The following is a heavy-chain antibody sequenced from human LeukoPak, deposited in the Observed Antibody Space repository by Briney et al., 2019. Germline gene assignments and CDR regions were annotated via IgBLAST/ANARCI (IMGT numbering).Heavy chain of an antibody. CDR1: GFTFSSYA. V-gene: IGHV3-23*01. CDR2: ISGSGGST. Sequence: GGSLRLSGAASGFTFSSYAMSWVRQAPGKGLEWVSAISGSGGSTYYADSVKGRFTISRDNSKNTLYLQMNSLRAEDTAVYYCAREWLRYYYYYGMDVWGQGTTVTVSS. CDR3: AREWLRYYYYYGMDV. J-gene: IGHJ6*02. D-gene: IGHD5-12*01.